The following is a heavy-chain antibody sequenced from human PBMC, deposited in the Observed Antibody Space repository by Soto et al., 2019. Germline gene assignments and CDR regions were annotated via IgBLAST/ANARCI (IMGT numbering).Heavy chain of an antibody. V-gene: IGHV4-4*02. J-gene: IGHJ6*02. Sequence: SETLSLTCAVSGGSISSSNWWSWVRQPPGKGLEWFGEIYHSGSTNYNPSLKSRVTISVDKSKNQFSLKLSSVTAADTAVYYCARDRRGEGYDFWSGSPSPYGMDVWGQGTTVTVS. CDR3: ARDRRGEGYDFWSGSPSPYGMDV. D-gene: IGHD3-3*01. CDR1: GGSISSSNW. CDR2: IYHSGST.